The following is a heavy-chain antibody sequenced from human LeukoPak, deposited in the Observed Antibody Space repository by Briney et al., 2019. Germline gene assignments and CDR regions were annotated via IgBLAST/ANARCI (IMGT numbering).Heavy chain of an antibody. CDR3: ARGGYYGSGSYDAFDI. J-gene: IGHJ3*02. CDR2: IWYDGSNK. D-gene: IGHD3-10*01. CDR1: GFTFRSYG. V-gene: IGHV3-33*01. Sequence: GGFLRLSCAASGFTFRSYGMHWVRQAPGKGLEWVALIWYDGSNKYYADSVKGPFTTSRDNSKNTLYLQMNSLRAEDTAVYYCARGGYYGSGSYDAFDIWGQGTKVTVSS.